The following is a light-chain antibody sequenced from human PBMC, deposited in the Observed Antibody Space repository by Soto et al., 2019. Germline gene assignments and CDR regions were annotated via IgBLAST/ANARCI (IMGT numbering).Light chain of an antibody. V-gene: IGLV2-8*01. J-gene: IGLJ1*01. CDR2: EVV. Sequence: QSVLTQPPSASGSPGKSVTISCTGTKSDIGVYDFVSWYQHHPGKAPRLIIYEVVQRPSGVPDRFSGSKSGNTASLTVSGLQAADEADYFCKSYAGSNTYGFGSGTKVTVL. CDR3: KSYAGSNTYG. CDR1: KSDIGVYDF.